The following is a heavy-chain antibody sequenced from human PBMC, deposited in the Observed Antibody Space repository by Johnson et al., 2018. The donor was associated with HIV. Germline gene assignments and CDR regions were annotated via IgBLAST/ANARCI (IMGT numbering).Heavy chain of an antibody. J-gene: IGHJ3*02. Sequence: QMLLVESGGGLVKPGGSLRLSCAASGFIFSSYAMHWVRQAPGKGLEWVAVISYDGSNKYYADSVKGRFTISRDNSKNTLYLQMNSLRAEDTAVYYCARPSEDYSSSSGDAFDIWGQGTMVTVSS. V-gene: IGHV3-30*04. CDR2: ISYDGSNK. D-gene: IGHD6-6*01. CDR1: GFIFSSYA. CDR3: ARPSEDYSSSSGDAFDI.